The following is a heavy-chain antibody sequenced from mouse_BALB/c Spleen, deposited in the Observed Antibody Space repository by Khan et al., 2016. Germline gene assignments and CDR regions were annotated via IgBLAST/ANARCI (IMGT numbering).Heavy chain of an antibody. CDR2: INPSNGDT. D-gene: IGHD2-4*01. CDR3: TRAGYDYPFAY. CDR1: GFNIKDYY. Sequence: VQLKQSGAELVRSGALVKLSCTSSGFNIKDYYIHWVRQRPEQGLEWIGEINPSNGDTNFTERFKSKATLTVDKSSSTTYMQFSSLTSEDSAVYYCTRAGYDYPFAYWGQGTLVTVSA. J-gene: IGHJ3*01. V-gene: IGHV14-4*02.